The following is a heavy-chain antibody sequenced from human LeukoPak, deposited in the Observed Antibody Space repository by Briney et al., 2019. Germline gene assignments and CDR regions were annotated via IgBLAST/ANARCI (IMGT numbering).Heavy chain of an antibody. V-gene: IGHV4-38-2*01. CDR2: IYHSGST. D-gene: IGHD6-13*01. Sequence: SEALSLTCAVSGYSISSGHYWGWIRQPPGKGLEWIGSIYHSGSTYYNPSLKSRVTISVDTSKNQFSLKLSSVTAADTAVYYCARQGAAAGTGRVGWYFDLWGRGTLVTVSS. CDR1: GYSISSGHY. CDR3: ARQGAAAGTGRVGWYFDL. J-gene: IGHJ2*01.